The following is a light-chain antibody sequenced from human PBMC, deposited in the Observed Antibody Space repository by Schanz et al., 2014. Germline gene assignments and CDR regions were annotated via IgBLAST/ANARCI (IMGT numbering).Light chain of an antibody. CDR1: RSNIGSNS. V-gene: IGLV1-44*01. CDR2: SNN. J-gene: IGLJ3*02. CDR3: QSYDSSLSAWV. Sequence: SVLAQPPSASETPGQRVSISCSGGRSNIGSNSVNWYQQLPGTAPKLVIYSNNRRPSGVPDRFSGSKSGTSASLAISGLQSEDEADYYCQSYDSSLSAWVFGGGTKLTVL.